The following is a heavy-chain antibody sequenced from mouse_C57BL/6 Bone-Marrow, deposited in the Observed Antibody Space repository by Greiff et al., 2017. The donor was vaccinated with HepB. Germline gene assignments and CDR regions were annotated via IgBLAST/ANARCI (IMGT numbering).Heavy chain of an antibody. Sequence: VQLQQPGAELVRPGTSVKFSCKASGYTFPSYWMHWVKQRPGQGLEWIGVIDPSDSYTNYNQKFKGKATLTVDTASSTAYMQLSSLTSEDSAVYYCARRLYYYGSFAYWGQGTPVTVSA. D-gene: IGHD1-1*01. CDR3: ARRLYYYGSFAY. J-gene: IGHJ3*01. CDR2: IDPSDSYT. CDR1: GYTFPSYW. V-gene: IGHV1-59*01.